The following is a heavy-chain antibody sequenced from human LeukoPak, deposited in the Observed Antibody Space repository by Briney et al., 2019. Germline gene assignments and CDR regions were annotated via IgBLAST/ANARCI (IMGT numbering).Heavy chain of an antibody. J-gene: IGHJ6*04. CDR1: GFTFSSYG. V-gene: IGHV3-30*18. Sequence: PGRPLRLSCAASGFTFSSYGMHWVRQAPGKGLEWVAVISYDGSNKYYADSVKGRFTISRDNSKNTLYLQMNSLRAEDTAVYYCAKDTTCSSTSCLAYYYYGMDVWGKGTTVTVSS. CDR2: ISYDGSNK. CDR3: AKDTTCSSTSCLAYYYYGMDV. D-gene: IGHD2-2*01.